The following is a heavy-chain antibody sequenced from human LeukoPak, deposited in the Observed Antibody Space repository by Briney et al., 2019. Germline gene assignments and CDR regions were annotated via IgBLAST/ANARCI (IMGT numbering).Heavy chain of an antibody. J-gene: IGHJ4*01. V-gene: IGHV3-23*01. CDR2: VSDSNGST. D-gene: IGHD6-19*01. Sequence: PGGSLLLSCAASGFTFSNYAKSCVSQAPGQGLEWVSSVSDSNGSTYYADSVKGRFTITRDNSKNRLYLQMNSLRAEDTAVKYCAKPTHGQWLDLDYWGQGTLVTVSS. CDR1: GFTFSNYA. CDR3: AKPTHGQWLDLDY.